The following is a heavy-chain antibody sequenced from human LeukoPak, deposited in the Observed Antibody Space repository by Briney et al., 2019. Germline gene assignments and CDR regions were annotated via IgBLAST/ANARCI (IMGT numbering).Heavy chain of an antibody. CDR1: GFPFSIYT. D-gene: IGHD3-16*01. J-gene: IGHJ3*01. CDR3: AKSAVAVGLGAFDV. V-gene: IGHV3-23*01. CDR2: INQGGDT. Sequence: GGSLRLSCAASGFPFSIYTMIWVRQAPGKGLEWVSAINQGGDTSYAASVKGHFTISRDNSKNTLYLQMNSLRLEDTAVYYCAKSAVAVGLGAFDVWGRGTVVTVSS.